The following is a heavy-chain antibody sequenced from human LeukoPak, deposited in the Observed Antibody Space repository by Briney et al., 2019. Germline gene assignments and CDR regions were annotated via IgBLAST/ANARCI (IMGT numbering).Heavy chain of an antibody. CDR2: ISGSGGST. D-gene: IGHD5-24*01. V-gene: IGHV3-23*01. CDR1: EFTFSSYA. Sequence: GGSLRLSCAASEFTFSSYAMSWVRQAPGKGLEWVSAISGSGGSTYYADSVKGRFTISRDNSKNTLYLQMNSLRAEDTAVYYCAKDRRWLQPPFLDYWGQGTLVTVSS. CDR3: AKDRRWLQPPFLDY. J-gene: IGHJ4*02.